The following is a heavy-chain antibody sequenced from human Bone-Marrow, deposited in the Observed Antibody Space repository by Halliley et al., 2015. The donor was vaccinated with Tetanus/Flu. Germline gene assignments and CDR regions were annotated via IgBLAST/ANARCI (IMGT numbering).Heavy chain of an antibody. Sequence: TLSLTCTVSGGSISSGTWWSWVRQPPGKGLEWIGEISHSGSTKYNTSLRSRVTISVDRSNKQFSLRLTSVTAADTAVYYCAREATSGSYDFWSGSGTPDYWGQGILVTVSS. D-gene: IGHD3-3*01. V-gene: IGHV4-4*02. CDR1: GGSISSGTW. J-gene: IGHJ4*02. CDR2: ISHSGST. CDR3: AREATSGSYDFWSGSGTPDY.